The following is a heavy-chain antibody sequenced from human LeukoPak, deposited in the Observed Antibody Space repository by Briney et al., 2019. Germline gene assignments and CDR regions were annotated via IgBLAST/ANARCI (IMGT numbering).Heavy chain of an antibody. Sequence: ASVKVSCKASGFTFTSYDINWVRQAPGQGLEWMGWMNPNSGNTRYAQKVQGRITMTRDTSISTAYMELSSLRSEDTAVYYCARDRGLAYCGGDCFDAFDIWGQGTMVTVSS. CDR1: GFTFTSYD. D-gene: IGHD2-21*02. CDR3: ARDRGLAYCGGDCFDAFDI. V-gene: IGHV1-8*01. CDR2: MNPNSGNT. J-gene: IGHJ3*02.